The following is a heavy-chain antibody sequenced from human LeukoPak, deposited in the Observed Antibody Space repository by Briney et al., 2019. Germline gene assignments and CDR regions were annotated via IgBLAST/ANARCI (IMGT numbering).Heavy chain of an antibody. CDR3: AKDLHYYVAMDV. CDR2: ISADGGRT. V-gene: IGHV3-43*02. J-gene: IGHJ6*02. D-gene: IGHD3-10*02. Sequence: GGSLRLSCAASGFTFDDYAMHWVRQAPGKGLQWVSLISADGGRTYHADSVKGRFTVSRDNSKNSLSLQMSSLRSEDTAVYYCAKDLHYYVAMDVWGQGTTVTVSS. CDR1: GFTFDDYA.